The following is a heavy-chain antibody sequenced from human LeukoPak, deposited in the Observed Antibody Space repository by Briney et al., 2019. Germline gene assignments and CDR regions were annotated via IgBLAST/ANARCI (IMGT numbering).Heavy chain of an antibody. J-gene: IGHJ6*03. CDR2: ISWDGGST. CDR3: AKSHCSGGSCYYYYYMDV. Sequence: PGGSLRLSCAASGFIFDDYAMHWVRQAPGKGLEWVSLISWDGGSTNYADSVKGRFTISRDNSKNSLYLQMNSLRAEDTALYYCAKSHCSGGSCYYYYYMDVWGKGTTVTVSS. V-gene: IGHV3-43D*04. D-gene: IGHD2-15*01. CDR1: GFIFDDYA.